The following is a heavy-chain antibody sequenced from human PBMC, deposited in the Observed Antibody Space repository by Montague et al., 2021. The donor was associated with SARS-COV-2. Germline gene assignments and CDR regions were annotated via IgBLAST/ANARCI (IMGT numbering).Heavy chain of an antibody. Sequence: SETLSLTCAVYGGSFSGYYWSWIRQPPGKGLEWIGEINHSGSANYNPSLKSRVTISVDTSKNQFSLKLSSVTAADTAAYHCARVRYYGSGTSLGMDVWGQGTTVTVSS. J-gene: IGHJ6*02. D-gene: IGHD3-10*01. CDR2: INHSGSA. CDR3: ARVRYYGSGTSLGMDV. V-gene: IGHV4-34*01. CDR1: GGSFSGYY.